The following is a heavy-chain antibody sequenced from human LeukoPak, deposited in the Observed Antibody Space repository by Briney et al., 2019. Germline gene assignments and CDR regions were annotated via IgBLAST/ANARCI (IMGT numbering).Heavy chain of an antibody. CDR1: GGSISSYY. CDR3: ARVPGSRYCSSTSCYVR. D-gene: IGHD2-2*01. V-gene: IGHV4-59*01. CDR2: IYYSGST. J-gene: IGHJ4*02. Sequence: SETLSLTCTVSGGSISSYYWSWIRQPPGKGLEWIGYIYYSGSTNYNPSLKSRVTISVDTSKNQFFLKLSSVTAADTAVYYCARVPGSRYCSSTSCYVRWGQGTLVTVSS.